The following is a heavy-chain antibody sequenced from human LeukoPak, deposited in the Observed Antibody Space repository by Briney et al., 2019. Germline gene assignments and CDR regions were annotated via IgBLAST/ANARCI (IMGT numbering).Heavy chain of an antibody. CDR2: ISAYNGNT. V-gene: IGHV1-18*01. D-gene: IGHD3-22*01. CDR3: ARVGHYYDSSGLGAFDI. CDR1: GYTFTSYG. Sequence: ASVKVSCKASGYTFTSYGISWVRQAPGQGLEWMGWISAYNGNTKNAQKFQSRVTMTTDTSTSTAYMELRSLRSDDTAVYYCARVGHYYDSSGLGAFDIWGQGTMVTVSS. J-gene: IGHJ3*02.